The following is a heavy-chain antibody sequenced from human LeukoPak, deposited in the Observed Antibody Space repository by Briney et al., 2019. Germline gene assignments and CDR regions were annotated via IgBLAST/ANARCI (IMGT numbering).Heavy chain of an antibody. CDR1: GFTFSSYS. CDR3: ARDFYGDYACDY. J-gene: IGHJ4*02. CDR2: ISSSSSYI. V-gene: IGHV3-21*01. Sequence: PGGSLRLSCAASGFTFSSYSMNWVRQAPGKGLEWVSSISSSSSYIYYADSGKARFTISRDNAKNSLYLQMNSLRAEDTAVYYCARDFYGDYACDYWGQGTLVTVSS. D-gene: IGHD4-17*01.